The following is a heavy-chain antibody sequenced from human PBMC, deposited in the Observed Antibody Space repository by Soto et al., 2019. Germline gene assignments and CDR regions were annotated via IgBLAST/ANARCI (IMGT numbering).Heavy chain of an antibody. CDR1: GGSISSSSYY. J-gene: IGHJ4*02. V-gene: IGHV4-39*01. CDR3: ASRRDYYDSSGQRNDY. Sequence: PSETLSLTCTVSGGSISSSSYYWGWIRQPPGKGLEWIGSIYYSGSTYYNPSLKSRVTISVDTSKNQFSLKLSSVTAADTAVYYCASRRDYYDSSGQRNDYWGQGTLVTVSS. CDR2: IYYSGST. D-gene: IGHD3-22*01.